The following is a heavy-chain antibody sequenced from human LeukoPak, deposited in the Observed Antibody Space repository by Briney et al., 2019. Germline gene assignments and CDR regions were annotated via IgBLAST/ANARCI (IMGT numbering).Heavy chain of an antibody. CDR3: ARGFTPKVVVAADNWFDP. J-gene: IGHJ5*02. CDR2: IGTAGDT. Sequence: GGSLRLSCAASGFTFSSYDMHWVRQATGKGLEWVSAIGTAGDTYYPGSVKGRFTISRENAKNSLYLQMSSLRAEDTAVYYCARGFTPKVVVAADNWFDPWGQGTLVTVSS. V-gene: IGHV3-13*01. CDR1: GFTFSSYD. D-gene: IGHD2-15*01.